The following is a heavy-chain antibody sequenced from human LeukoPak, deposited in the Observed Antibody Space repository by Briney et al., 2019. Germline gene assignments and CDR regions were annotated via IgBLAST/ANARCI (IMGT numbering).Heavy chain of an antibody. CDR1: GFTFSSYW. CDR3: ARARGSYVEAAY. CDR2: IHQDGSIQ. V-gene: IGHV3-7*01. D-gene: IGHD3-16*01. J-gene: IGHJ4*02. Sequence: GGSLRLSCAASGFTFSSYWMTWVRQAPGRGLEWVDNIHQDGSIQFYVDSVKGRFTVSRDNARNLLYLQMNGLRAEDTAVYYCARARGSYVEAAYWGQGTLVTVSS.